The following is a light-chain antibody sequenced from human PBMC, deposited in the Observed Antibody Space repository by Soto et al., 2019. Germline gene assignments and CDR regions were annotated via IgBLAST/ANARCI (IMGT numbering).Light chain of an antibody. J-gene: IGKJ1*01. CDR1: QSISSY. Sequence: DIQMTQSPSSLSASVGDRVTITCRASQSISSYLNWYQQKPGKAPKLLIYAASSLQSGVPSRFSGSGSGTDFTLTISSLQPEDFSTYYCHQSYSTLCTFGQGTKVDSK. CDR2: AAS. CDR3: HQSYSTLCT. V-gene: IGKV1-39*01.